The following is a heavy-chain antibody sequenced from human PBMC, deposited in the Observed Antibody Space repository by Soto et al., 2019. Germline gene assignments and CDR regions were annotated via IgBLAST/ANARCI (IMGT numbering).Heavy chain of an antibody. CDR2: IIPLYGTV. CDR1: GGTFNSYG. J-gene: IGHJ4*02. V-gene: IGHV1-69*06. CDR3: ARVRVIRGVIPTHFGL. D-gene: IGHD3-10*01. Sequence: QDHLAQSGAEVKKPGSSVTDSCKASGGTFNSYGISWVRQAPGQGLDWMGVIIPLYGTVNYAQKFQGRVSIPADKSTSTAYMDLSSLRSDDTAVYYCARVRVIRGVIPTHFGLWGQGTLVTVSS.